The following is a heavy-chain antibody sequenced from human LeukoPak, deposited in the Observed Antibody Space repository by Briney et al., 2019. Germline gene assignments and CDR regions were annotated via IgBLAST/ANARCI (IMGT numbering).Heavy chain of an antibody. J-gene: IGHJ3*02. CDR2: NKHSGST. CDR1: GGSFSGYY. CDR3: AREVVVKRAYDAFDI. Sequence: TETLSLTCAVYGGSFSGYYCSWIRQPPGKGLEWIGENKHSGSTNYNPSLNSRVTISVDTSNTPSSQKLSSVTAADTAVYYCAREVVVKRAYDAFDIWGQGTMVTVSS. V-gene: IGHV4-34*01. D-gene: IGHD2-2*01.